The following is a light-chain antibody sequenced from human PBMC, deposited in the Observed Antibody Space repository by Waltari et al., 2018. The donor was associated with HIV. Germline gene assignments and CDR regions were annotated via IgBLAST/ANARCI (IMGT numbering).Light chain of an antibody. CDR2: GAS. CDR3: QQSYNSPYT. V-gene: IGKV1-39*01. J-gene: IGKJ2*01. CDR1: QSISDN. Sequence: IQMTQSPSSLSASVGDRVTITCRASQSISDNVNWYQQKPGTPPDLLIFGASKKQSAVPPRFSGSGSGTDFSLTITRLQPEDFGTYCCQQSYNSPYTFGRGTKLAI.